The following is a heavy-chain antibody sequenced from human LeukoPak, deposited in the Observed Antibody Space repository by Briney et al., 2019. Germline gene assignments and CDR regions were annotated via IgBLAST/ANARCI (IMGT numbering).Heavy chain of an antibody. Sequence: PGGSLRLSCAASGFTFSNYWMTWVRQAPGKGLEWVANIKGDGSEEYYVDSVKGRFTISRDNAKNSLYLQMNSLRAEDTAVYYCARDLSYYDSGAYYDAFDIWGQGTMVTVS. J-gene: IGHJ3*02. D-gene: IGHD3-22*01. V-gene: IGHV3-7*01. CDR2: IKGDGSEE. CDR3: ARDLSYYDSGAYYDAFDI. CDR1: GFTFSNYW.